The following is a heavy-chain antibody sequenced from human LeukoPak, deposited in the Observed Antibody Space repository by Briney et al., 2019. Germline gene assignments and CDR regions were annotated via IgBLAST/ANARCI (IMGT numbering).Heavy chain of an antibody. D-gene: IGHD4-17*01. CDR2: IYHSGST. CDR1: GGSISSGGYS. CDR3: ARGSDYGDYAY. Sequence: SQTLSLTCAVSGGSISSGGYSWSWIRQPPGKGLEWIGYIYHSGSTYYNPSLKSRVTISVDRSKNQFSLKLSSVTAADTAVYYCARGSDYGDYAYWGQGTLVTVSS. V-gene: IGHV4-30-2*01. J-gene: IGHJ4*02.